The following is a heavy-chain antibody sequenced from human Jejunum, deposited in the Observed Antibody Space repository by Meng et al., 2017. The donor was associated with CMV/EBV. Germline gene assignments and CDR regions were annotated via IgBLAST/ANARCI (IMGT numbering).Heavy chain of an antibody. D-gene: IGHD6-13*01. J-gene: IGHJ6*02. CDR1: TFTSYY. Sequence: TFTSYYMHWVRQAPGQGLEWMGIINPSGGSTSYAQKFQGRVTMTRDTSTSTVYMELSSLRSEDTAVYYCARDSGIAGAGTHGMDVWGQGTTVTVSS. V-gene: IGHV1-46*01. CDR3: ARDSGIAGAGTHGMDV. CDR2: INPSGGST.